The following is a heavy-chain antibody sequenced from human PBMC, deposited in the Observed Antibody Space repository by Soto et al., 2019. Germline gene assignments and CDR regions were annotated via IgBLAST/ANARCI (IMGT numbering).Heavy chain of an antibody. V-gene: IGHV3-64D*08. D-gene: IGHD3-3*01. Sequence: GGSLRLSCSASGFTFSSYAMHWVRQAPGKGLEYVSAISSNGGSTYYADSVKGRFTISRDNSKNTLYLQMSSLRAGDTAVEYGVKPRRRGTIFGVVTQAQGGMDVWGQGTTVTVSS. CDR2: ISSNGGST. CDR1: GFTFSSYA. CDR3: VKPRRRGTIFGVVTQAQGGMDV. J-gene: IGHJ6*02.